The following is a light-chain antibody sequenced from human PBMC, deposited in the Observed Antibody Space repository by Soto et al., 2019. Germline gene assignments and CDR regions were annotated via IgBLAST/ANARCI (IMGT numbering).Light chain of an antibody. CDR1: QGIGDT. Sequence: ELVMDQSPTTLSVSPGEGATLPCRASQGIGDTLAWYQHKPGQTPRLLIYDTSTRATGVPTRFSGSRSGTEFTLTINSLQSEEFAVYYCQPYNNWPLTFGGGTKVDIK. V-gene: IGKV3-15*01. J-gene: IGKJ4*01. CDR3: QPYNNWPLT. CDR2: DTS.